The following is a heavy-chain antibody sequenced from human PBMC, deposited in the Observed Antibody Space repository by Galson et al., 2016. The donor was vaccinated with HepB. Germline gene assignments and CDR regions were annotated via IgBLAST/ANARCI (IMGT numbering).Heavy chain of an antibody. CDR2: SYYTGSI. V-gene: IGHV4-28*05. D-gene: IGHD1-1*01. CDR1: GDSISSDYW. CDR3: ARSTMGFFDP. J-gene: IGHJ5*02. Sequence: SETLSLTCAVSGDSISSDYWWGWNRQSPGKGLEWVGYSYYTGSIFYNPSLKSRVTLSMDTSKNQFTLMLNSVTAVDTAVYYCARSTMGFFDPWGQGLLVTVSS.